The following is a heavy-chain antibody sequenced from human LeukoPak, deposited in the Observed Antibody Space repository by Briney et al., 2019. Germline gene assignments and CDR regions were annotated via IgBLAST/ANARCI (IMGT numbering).Heavy chain of an antibody. V-gene: IGHV3-74*01. J-gene: IGHJ4*02. CDR3: ARSTIFGVEIDY. D-gene: IGHD3-3*01. Sequence: QAGGSLRLSCAASGFTFSSYWMHWVRQAPGKGLVWVSRINSDGSSTSYADSVKGRFTISRDNAKNTLYLQMNSLRAEDTAVYYCARSTIFGVEIDYWGQGILVTVSS. CDR1: GFTFSSYW. CDR2: INSDGSST.